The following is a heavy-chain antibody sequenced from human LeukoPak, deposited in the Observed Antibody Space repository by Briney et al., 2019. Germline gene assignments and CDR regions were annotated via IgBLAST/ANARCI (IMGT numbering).Heavy chain of an antibody. Sequence: GRSLRLSCAASGFTFSNFGMHWVRQAPGKGLEWVAVISYDGSDKFYADSVKGRFTISRDNSKNTLYLQMNSLRAEDTAVYYCAKDSGGSPLPFDYWGQGTLVTVSS. D-gene: IGHD3-16*01. CDR3: AKDSGGSPLPFDY. CDR1: GFTFSNFG. CDR2: ISYDGSDK. J-gene: IGHJ4*02. V-gene: IGHV3-30*18.